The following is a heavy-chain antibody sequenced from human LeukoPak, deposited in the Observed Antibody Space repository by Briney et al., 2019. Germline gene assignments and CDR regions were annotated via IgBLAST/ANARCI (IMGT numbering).Heavy chain of an antibody. CDR2: ISGSGGST. V-gene: IGHV3-23*01. CDR1: GFTFSIYA. Sequence: GGSLRLSCAASGFTFSIYAMSWVRQAPGKALEWVSAISGSGGSTYYADSVKGRFTISRDNSKNTLYLQMNSLRAEDTAVYYCAKDLKAVAGFDYWGQGTLVTVSS. CDR3: AKDLKAVAGFDY. J-gene: IGHJ4*02. D-gene: IGHD6-19*01.